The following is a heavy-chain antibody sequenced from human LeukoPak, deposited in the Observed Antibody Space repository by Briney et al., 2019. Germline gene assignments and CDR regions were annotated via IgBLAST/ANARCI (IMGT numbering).Heavy chain of an antibody. CDR1: GGSISSSSYY. V-gene: IGHV4-39*07. CDR2: IYYSGST. CDR3: ARDYYDSSWGANWLDP. J-gene: IGHJ5*02. D-gene: IGHD3-22*01. Sequence: PSETLSLTCTVSGGSISSSSYYWGWIRQPPGKGLEWIGSIYYSGSTYYNPSLKSRVTISVDTSKNQFSLKLSSVTAADTAVYYCARDYYDSSWGANWLDPWGQGTLVTVSS.